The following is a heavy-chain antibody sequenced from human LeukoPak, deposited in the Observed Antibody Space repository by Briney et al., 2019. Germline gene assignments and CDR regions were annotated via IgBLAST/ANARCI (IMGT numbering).Heavy chain of an antibody. V-gene: IGHV3-33*08. Sequence: PGRSLRLSCAASGFPFSTYAMHWVRQAPGKGLEWVSVIWYDGSNKYYADSVKGRFTISRDNSKNTLYLQMNSLRAEDTAVYYCARDARYYDILTGIFDYWGQGTLVTVSS. CDR3: ARDARYYDILTGIFDY. J-gene: IGHJ4*02. D-gene: IGHD3-9*01. CDR1: GFPFSTYA. CDR2: IWYDGSNK.